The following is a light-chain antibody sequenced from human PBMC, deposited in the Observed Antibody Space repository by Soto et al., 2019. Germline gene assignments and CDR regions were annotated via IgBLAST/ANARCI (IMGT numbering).Light chain of an antibody. J-gene: IGLJ1*01. CDR1: SSDVGGYNY. V-gene: IGLV2-14*01. CDR3: SSYTSGTAFV. Sequence: QSALTQPASVSGSPAQSITISCPGTSSDVGGYNYVSWYQQEPCKAPKLMICDVSNRPSGVSNRFSGSKSGNTGSLTISGLQAEDEADYYCSSYTSGTAFVFGTGTKVTVL. CDR2: DVS.